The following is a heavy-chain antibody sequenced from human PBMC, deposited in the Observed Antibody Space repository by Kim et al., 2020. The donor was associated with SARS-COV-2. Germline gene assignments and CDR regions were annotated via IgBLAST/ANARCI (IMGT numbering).Heavy chain of an antibody. Sequence: GGSLRLSCAASGFTFSSYWMHWVRQAPGKGLVWVSRINSDGSSTSYADSVKGRFTISRDNAKNTLYLQMNSLRAEDTAVYYCARGNGGELLNYYYYGMDVWGEGGTVTVSS. J-gene: IGHJ6*04. CDR3: ARGNGGELLNYYYYGMDV. V-gene: IGHV3-74*01. CDR2: INSDGSST. CDR1: GFTFSSYW. D-gene: IGHD3-10*01.